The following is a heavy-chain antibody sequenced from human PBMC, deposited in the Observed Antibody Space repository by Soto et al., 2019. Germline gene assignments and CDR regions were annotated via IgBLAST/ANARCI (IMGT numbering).Heavy chain of an antibody. J-gene: IGHJ4*02. D-gene: IGHD6-13*01. CDR2: VSGSNGNT. CDR1: GYTFINYG. CDR3: ARDEGSHGFDS. V-gene: IGHV1-18*04. Sequence: QAHLVQSGPEVKKPGASVKVSCKASGYTFINYGVSWVRQAPGQGLEWLGWVSGSNGNTNYAHNVRGRVTMTTDTSTSTAYMELRTLKSDDTAVYYCARDEGSHGFDSWGQGTLVTVSS.